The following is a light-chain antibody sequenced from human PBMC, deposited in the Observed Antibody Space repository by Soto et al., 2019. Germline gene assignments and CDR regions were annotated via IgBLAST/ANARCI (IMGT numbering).Light chain of an antibody. CDR2: GAT. V-gene: IGKV3-20*01. Sequence: SPGTLSLSPGERATLSCRASQSVSSNHLIWYQQKPGQAPRLVMYGATSRATGIPDRFSGSGSGTDFTLTINRLEPEDFAVYYCQQYGSSLPITFGQGTRLEIK. CDR1: QSVSSNH. CDR3: QQYGSSLPIT. J-gene: IGKJ5*01.